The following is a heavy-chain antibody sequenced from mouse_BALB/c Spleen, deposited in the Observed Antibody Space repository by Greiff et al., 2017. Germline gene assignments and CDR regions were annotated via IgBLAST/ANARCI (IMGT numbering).Heavy chain of an antibody. CDR3: SRGSVTTAFDV. V-gene: IGHV5-6-5*01. CDR1: GFTFSSYA. J-gene: IGHJ1*01. CDR2: ISSGGST. Sequence: EVQLVESGGGLVKPGGSLKLSCAASGFTFSSYAMSWVRQTPEKRLEWVASISSGGSTYYPDSVKGRFTISRDNARNILYLQMSSLRSEDTARYYCSRGSVTTAFDVWGAGTTVTVSS. D-gene: IGHD1-2*01.